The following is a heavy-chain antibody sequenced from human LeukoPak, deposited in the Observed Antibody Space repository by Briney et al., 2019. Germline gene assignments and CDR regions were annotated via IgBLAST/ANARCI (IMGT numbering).Heavy chain of an antibody. Sequence: SETLSLTCTVSGDSISSYYWSWIRQPPGKGLEWIGYIYYSGSTNYNPSLKSRVTISVDTSKNQFSLKLSSVTAADTAVYYCARGQTRGGFYFDYWGQGTLVTVSS. V-gene: IGHV4-59*01. CDR2: IYYSGST. CDR1: GDSISSYY. J-gene: IGHJ4*02. D-gene: IGHD5-12*01. CDR3: ARGQTRGGFYFDY.